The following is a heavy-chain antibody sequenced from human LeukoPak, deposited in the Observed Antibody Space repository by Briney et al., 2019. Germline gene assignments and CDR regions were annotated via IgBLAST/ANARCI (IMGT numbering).Heavy chain of an antibody. J-gene: IGHJ4*02. CDR2: ISSSGNTI. CDR1: GFTFSTYE. Sequence: GGSLRLSCAASGFTFSTYEMNRVRQAPGEGLEWVSYISSSGNTIYYADSVKGRFTISRDNAKSSLYLQMNSLRAEDTALYFCATDLSYWGQGTLVTVSS. CDR3: ATDLSY. V-gene: IGHV3-48*03.